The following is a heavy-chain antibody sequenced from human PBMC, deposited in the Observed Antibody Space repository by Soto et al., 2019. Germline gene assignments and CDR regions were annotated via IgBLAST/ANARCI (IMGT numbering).Heavy chain of an antibody. CDR1: GTIFSSYT. V-gene: IGHV1-69*08. Sequence: QVQLVQSGAEVKKPGSSVRVSCKASGTIFSSYTISWVRQAPGQGLEWMGRIIPILGETNSAQKFQGSVTLKSDKSTNTAYLQLNSLRLEDTAVYYCARGLGGRMDDWGQGTTVTVSS. CDR3: ARGLGGRMDD. CDR2: IIPILGET. D-gene: IGHD3-16*01. J-gene: IGHJ6*02.